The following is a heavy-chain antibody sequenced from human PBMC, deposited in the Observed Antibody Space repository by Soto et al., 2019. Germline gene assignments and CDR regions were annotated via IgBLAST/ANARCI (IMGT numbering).Heavy chain of an antibody. D-gene: IGHD5-12*01. CDR1: GFTFNTYW. CDR3: TTVATNSYNWLDP. CDR2: INSDGTKT. J-gene: IGHJ5*02. V-gene: IGHV3-74*01. Sequence: EVQLVESGGTLVQPGGSLRLSCAASGFTFNTYWMHWVRQAPGKGLVWVSRINSDGTKTIYADSVKGRFTISRDNAKNTVYLQMNSLRAEDTAVYYCTTVATNSYNWLDPWGQGTLVTVSS.